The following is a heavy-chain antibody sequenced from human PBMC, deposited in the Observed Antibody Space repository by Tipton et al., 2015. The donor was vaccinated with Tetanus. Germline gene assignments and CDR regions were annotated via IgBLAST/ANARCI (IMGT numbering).Heavy chain of an antibody. Sequence: SLRLSCAASGFTFFDYSMNWVRQAPGKGLEWVSSISGSGNYIYYADSVKGRFTISRANAENSLYLQMNSLRADDTAVYFCARVHTPGLLGRYPFDSWGQGTLVTVSS. CDR2: ISGSGNYI. V-gene: IGHV3-21*01. D-gene: IGHD2-21*02. CDR3: ARVHTPGLLGRYPFDS. CDR1: GFTFFDYS. J-gene: IGHJ4*02.